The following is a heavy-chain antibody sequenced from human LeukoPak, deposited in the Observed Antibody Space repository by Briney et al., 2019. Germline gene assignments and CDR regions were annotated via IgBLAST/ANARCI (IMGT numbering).Heavy chain of an antibody. CDR3: VKKGQADDDGKPD. V-gene: IGHV3-30-3*02. J-gene: IGHJ4*02. Sequence: PGGSLRLSCAASGFTFSSYAMHWVRQAPGKGLEWVAVISYDGSNKYYADSVKGRFTISRDNSKNTLYVQMNNLRADDTAVYYCVKKGQADDDGKPDWGQGALVTVSP. CDR2: ISYDGSNK. D-gene: IGHD1-1*01. CDR1: GFTFSSYA.